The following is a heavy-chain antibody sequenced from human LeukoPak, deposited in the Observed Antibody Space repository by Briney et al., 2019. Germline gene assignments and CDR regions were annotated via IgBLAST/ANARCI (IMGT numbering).Heavy chain of an antibody. CDR2: IWSDGSKK. V-gene: IGHV3-33*01. Sequence: GGSLRLSCAASGFTFTNNGFHWVRQAPGKGLEWVAAIWSDGSKKYYADSVKGRFTISKDNSKNTLYLQMNSLRAEDTAVYYCARDLSYTSLDYGGQGTLVSASS. CDR1: GFTFTNNG. CDR3: ARDLSYTSLDY. J-gene: IGHJ4*02. D-gene: IGHD2-2*02.